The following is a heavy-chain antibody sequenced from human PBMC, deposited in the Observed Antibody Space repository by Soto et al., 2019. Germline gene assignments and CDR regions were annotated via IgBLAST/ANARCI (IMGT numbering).Heavy chain of an antibody. Sequence: QVQLVQSGAEVKKLGASVKVSCKASGYTFSGYYIHWVRQAPGQGLEWVGWINPKSGDTNYAQKFQGGVTMTRDTSINTVYLELTSLRSDDTAVYYCARDLIRRNLQFLSHYGMDVWGQGTTVSVSS. V-gene: IGHV1-2*02. D-gene: IGHD1-1*01. CDR1: GYTFSGYY. CDR3: ARDLIRRNLQFLSHYGMDV. J-gene: IGHJ6*02. CDR2: INPKSGDT.